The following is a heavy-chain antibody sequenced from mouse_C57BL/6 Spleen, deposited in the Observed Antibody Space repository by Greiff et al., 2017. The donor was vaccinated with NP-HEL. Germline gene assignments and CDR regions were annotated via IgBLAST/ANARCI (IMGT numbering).Heavy chain of an antibody. V-gene: IGHV1-80*01. J-gene: IGHJ2*01. CDR3: ARRVVDDYSDY. Sequence: QVQLQQSGAELVKPGASVKISCKASGYAFSSYWMNWVKQRPGKGLEWIGQIYPGDGDTNYNGKFKGKATLTADKSSSTAYMQLSSLTSEDSAVYFCARRVVDDYSDYWGQGTTLTVSS. D-gene: IGHD1-1*01. CDR1: GYAFSSYW. CDR2: IYPGDGDT.